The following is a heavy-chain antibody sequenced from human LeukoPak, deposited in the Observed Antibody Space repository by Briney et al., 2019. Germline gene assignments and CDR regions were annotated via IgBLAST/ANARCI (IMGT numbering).Heavy chain of an antibody. CDR2: IYYSGST. Sequence: SETLSLTCTVSGGSISSYYWSWIRQPPGKGLEWIGYIYYSGSTNYNPSLKSRITISVDTSKNQFSLKLSSVTAADTAVYYCARALYGGNSGNWFDPWGQGTLVTVSS. CDR3: ARALYGGNSGNWFDP. D-gene: IGHD4-23*01. J-gene: IGHJ5*02. CDR1: GGSISSYY. V-gene: IGHV4-59*01.